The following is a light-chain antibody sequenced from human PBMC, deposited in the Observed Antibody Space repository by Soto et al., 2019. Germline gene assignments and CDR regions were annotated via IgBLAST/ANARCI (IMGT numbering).Light chain of an antibody. V-gene: IGKV1-5*03. CDR3: QQYVNSPWT. CDR1: QSISSW. J-gene: IGKJ1*01. Sequence: DIQMTQSPSTLSASVGDRVTITCRASQSISSWLAWYQQKPGKTPKLVIYKASILESGVPSTFSGSGSGTEFSLTISSLQPDDFATYYCQQYVNSPWTFGQGTKVDI. CDR2: KAS.